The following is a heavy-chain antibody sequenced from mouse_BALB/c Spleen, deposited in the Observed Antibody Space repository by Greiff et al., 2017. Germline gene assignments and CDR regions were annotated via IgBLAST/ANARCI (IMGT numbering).Heavy chain of an antibody. Sequence: EVQLVESGGGLVKPGGSVKLSCAASGFTFSDYYMYWVRQTPEKRLEWVATISDGGSYTYYPDSVKGRFTISRDNATNNLYLQMSRLKSEDTAMYYCANSRTYYGSSPFADWGQGTLVTVSA. CDR2: ISDGGSYT. CDR1: GFTFSDYY. V-gene: IGHV5-4*02. CDR3: ANSRTYYGSSPFAD. J-gene: IGHJ3*01. D-gene: IGHD1-1*01.